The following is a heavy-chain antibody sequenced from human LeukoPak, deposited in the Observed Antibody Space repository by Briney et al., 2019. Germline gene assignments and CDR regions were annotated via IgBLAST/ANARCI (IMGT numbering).Heavy chain of an antibody. CDR3: ARDPSLYYYYYYMDV. CDR2: ISSSGSTI. V-gene: IGHV3-11*04. J-gene: IGHJ6*03. Sequence: GGSLRLSCAASGFIFSDYYMSCIRQAPGKGLQWVSYISSSGSTIYYADSVKGRFTISRDNAKNSLYLQMNSLRAEDTAVYYCARDPSLYYYYYYMDVWGKGTTVTVSS. CDR1: GFIFSDYY.